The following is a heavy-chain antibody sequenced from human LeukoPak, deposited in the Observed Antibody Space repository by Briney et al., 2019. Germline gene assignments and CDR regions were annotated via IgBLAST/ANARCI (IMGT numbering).Heavy chain of an antibody. V-gene: IGHV3-7*01. CDR2: IKQDGSET. D-gene: IGHD3-3*01. CDR1: GFTFSSYE. J-gene: IGHJ4*02. Sequence: GGSLRLSCAASGFTFSSYEMNWVRQAPGKGLEWVANIKQDGSETYYVDSVKGRFTISRDNAKTSLYLQMNSLRDEDTAVYYCASPTIFGVVIYYWGQGTLVTVSS. CDR3: ASPTIFGVVIYY.